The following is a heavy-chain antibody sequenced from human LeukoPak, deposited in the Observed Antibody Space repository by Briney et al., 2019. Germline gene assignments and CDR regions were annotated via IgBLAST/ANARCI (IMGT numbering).Heavy chain of an antibody. CDR2: IIPILGIA. Sequence: SVKVSCKTSGYTFTDYYMHWVRQAPGQGLEWMGRIIPILGIANYAQKFQGRVTITADKSTSTAYMELSSLRSEDTAVYYCAREMRYSYGYPHDAFDIWGQGTMVTVSS. V-gene: IGHV1-69*04. D-gene: IGHD5-18*01. J-gene: IGHJ3*02. CDR3: AREMRYSYGYPHDAFDI. CDR1: GYTFTDYY.